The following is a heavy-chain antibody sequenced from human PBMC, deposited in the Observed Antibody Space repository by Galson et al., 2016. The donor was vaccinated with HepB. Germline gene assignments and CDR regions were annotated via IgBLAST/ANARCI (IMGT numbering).Heavy chain of an antibody. CDR3: ARESDWYAGGSLDH. D-gene: IGHD6-19*01. Sequence: TLSLTCAVSGGSISSGGYSWSWIRQPPGKGLEWIGYIYHSGSTYYNPSLKSRITISVVTSKNQFSLKLSSVTAADTAVYYCARESDWYAGGSLDHWGQGALVIVSS. CDR1: GGSISSGGYS. CDR2: IYHSGST. V-gene: IGHV4-30-2*05. J-gene: IGHJ4*02.